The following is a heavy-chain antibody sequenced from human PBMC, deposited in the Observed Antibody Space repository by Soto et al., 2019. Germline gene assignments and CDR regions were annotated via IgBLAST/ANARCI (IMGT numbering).Heavy chain of an antibody. D-gene: IGHD3-3*02. CDR2: SLNKARSYTA. V-gene: IGHV3-72*01. J-gene: IGHJ4*02. Sequence: EVQLVESGGGLVQPGGSLRLSCAASGFTFSDHHMDWVRQAPGKGLECVARSLNKARSYTAEYAATVKSRFTISRDVVKNSLYLQMNSVETEDTAVYYWVRDSMRGSFDSWGQGILVTVSS. CDR1: GFTFSDHH. CDR3: VRDSMRGSFDS.